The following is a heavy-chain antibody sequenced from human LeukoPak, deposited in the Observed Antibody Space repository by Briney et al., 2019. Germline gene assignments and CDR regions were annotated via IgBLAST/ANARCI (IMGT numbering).Heavy chain of an antibody. CDR2: IGSSGRTI. D-gene: IGHD6-13*01. Sequence: PGGSLRLSCVASGFIFSSYEMNWVRQSPGKGLEWVAYIGSSGRTIYYADSVKGRFTISRDNAKNSLYLQTNSLRAEDTAVYYCARYSPLFDKWGQGTLVTVSS. V-gene: IGHV3-48*03. J-gene: IGHJ4*02. CDR1: GFIFSSYE. CDR3: ARYSPLFDK.